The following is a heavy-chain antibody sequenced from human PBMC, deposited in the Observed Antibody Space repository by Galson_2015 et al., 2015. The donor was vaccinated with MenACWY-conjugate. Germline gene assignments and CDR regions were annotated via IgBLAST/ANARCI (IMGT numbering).Heavy chain of an antibody. D-gene: IGHD3-10*01. Sequence: SLRLSCAVSGFTVSSSCMTWVRQAPGKGLEWVSVIYSDGSTYNADSVKGRFTISRDNSKNTVFLQMTSLRAEDTAMYYCARDSRATTVWGLNKRKTIDYYYGMDVWGQGTTVIVSS. CDR2: IYSDGST. CDR3: ARDSRATTVWGLNKRKTIDYYYGMDV. V-gene: IGHV3-53*01. J-gene: IGHJ6*02. CDR1: GFTVSSSC.